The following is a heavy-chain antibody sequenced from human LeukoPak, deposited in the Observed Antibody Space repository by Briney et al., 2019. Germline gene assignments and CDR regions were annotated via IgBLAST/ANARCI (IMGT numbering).Heavy chain of an antibody. J-gene: IGHJ4*02. V-gene: IGHV1-46*03. CDR2: INPSGGST. Sequence: ASVKVSCEASGYTFTSYYMHWVRQAPGQGLEWMGIINPSGGSTSYAQKFQGRVTMTRDTSTSTVYMELSSLRSEDTAVYYCAREGGEDYDSSGYYLVYWGQGTLVTVSS. CDR1: GYTFTSYY. CDR3: AREGGEDYDSSGYYLVY. D-gene: IGHD3-22*01.